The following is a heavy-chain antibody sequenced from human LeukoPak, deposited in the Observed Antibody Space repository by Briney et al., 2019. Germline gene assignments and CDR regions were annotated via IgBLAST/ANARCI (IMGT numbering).Heavy chain of an antibody. CDR2: ISSSGNTI. CDR3: ARDFDP. Sequence: PGGSLRLSCTASGFTFSTYEMNWVRQAPGKGLEWVSYISSSGNTIYYADSVKGRFTISRDNANNSLYLQMNSLRAEDTAVYYCARDFDPWGQGTLVTVSS. V-gene: IGHV3-48*03. CDR1: GFTFSTYE. J-gene: IGHJ5*02.